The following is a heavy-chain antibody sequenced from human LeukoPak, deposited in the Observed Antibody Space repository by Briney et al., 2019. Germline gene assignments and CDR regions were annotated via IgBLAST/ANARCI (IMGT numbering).Heavy chain of an antibody. D-gene: IGHD3-22*01. CDR2: ISSSSSYI. CDR3: ARDLYYFDSSGYYAPDL. J-gene: IGHJ5*02. Sequence: PGGSLRLSCAASGFTFSSYSMNWVRQAPGKGLEWVSSISSSSSYIYYADSVKGRFTISRDNAKNSLYLQMNSLRAEDTAVYFCARDLYYFDSSGYYAPDLWGQGTLVTVSS. CDR1: GFTFSSYS. V-gene: IGHV3-21*01.